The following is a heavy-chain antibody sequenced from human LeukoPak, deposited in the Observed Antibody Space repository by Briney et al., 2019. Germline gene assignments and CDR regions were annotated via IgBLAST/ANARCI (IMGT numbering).Heavy chain of an antibody. D-gene: IGHD6-19*01. Sequence: GESLKISCKGSGYSFTSYWIGWVRQMPGKGLEWMGIIYPGDSDTRYSPSFQGQATISADKSISTAYLQWSSLKASDTAMYYCARQRIPGIAVAGTDYWGQGTLVTVSS. J-gene: IGHJ4*02. CDR3: ARQRIPGIAVAGTDY. CDR1: GYSFTSYW. CDR2: IYPGDSDT. V-gene: IGHV5-51*01.